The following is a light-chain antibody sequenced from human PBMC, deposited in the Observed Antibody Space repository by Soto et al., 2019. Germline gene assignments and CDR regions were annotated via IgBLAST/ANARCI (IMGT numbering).Light chain of an antibody. CDR2: RNN. Sequence: QLVLTQPPSASGTPGQRVTISCSGSSSNIGSNYVYWYQQLPGTAPKLLIYRNNQRPSGVPDRFSGSKYGTSASLAISGLRSEDEADYYCAAWDDSLSGPVFGGGTKLTVL. CDR1: SSNIGSNY. V-gene: IGLV1-47*01. CDR3: AAWDDSLSGPV. J-gene: IGLJ2*01.